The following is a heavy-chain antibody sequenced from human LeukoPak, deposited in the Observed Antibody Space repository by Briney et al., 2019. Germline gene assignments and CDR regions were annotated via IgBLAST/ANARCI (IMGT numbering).Heavy chain of an antibody. Sequence: SETLSLTCTVSGGSISSYYWSWIRQPPGKGLEWIGEINHSGSTNYNPSLKSRVTISVDTSKNQFSLKLSSVTAADTAVYYCARGASSGWPFDYWGQGTLVTVSS. D-gene: IGHD6-19*01. CDR2: INHSGST. CDR3: ARGASSGWPFDY. V-gene: IGHV4-34*01. CDR1: GGSISSYY. J-gene: IGHJ4*02.